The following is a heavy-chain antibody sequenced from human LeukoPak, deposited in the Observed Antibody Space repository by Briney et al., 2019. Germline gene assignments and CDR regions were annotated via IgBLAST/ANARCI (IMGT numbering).Heavy chain of an antibody. Sequence: TGGSLRLSWAASGFTFSSYEMNWVRQAPGKGLEWVSYTSSSGSTIYYADSVKGRFTISRDNAKNSLYLQMNSLRAEDTAVYYCAELGITMIGGVWGKGTTVTISS. D-gene: IGHD3-10*02. CDR3: AELGITMIGGV. CDR2: TSSSGSTI. CDR1: GFTFSSYE. V-gene: IGHV3-48*03. J-gene: IGHJ6*04.